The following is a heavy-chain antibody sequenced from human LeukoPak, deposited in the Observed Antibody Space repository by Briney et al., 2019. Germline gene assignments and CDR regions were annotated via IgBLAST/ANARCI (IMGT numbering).Heavy chain of an antibody. CDR2: TSSDLNVK. CDR3: ARGADYGDSEVDY. Sequence: GGPLRLSCAASGFTFRNYVIYWVRQAPGKGLEWVAVTSSDLNVKLYADSVQGRFTISRDNSRSTLYLQMNSLRAEDTAVYYCARGADYGDSEVDYWGQGTLVTVSS. V-gene: IGHV3-30-3*01. CDR1: GFTFRNYV. D-gene: IGHD4-17*01. J-gene: IGHJ4*02.